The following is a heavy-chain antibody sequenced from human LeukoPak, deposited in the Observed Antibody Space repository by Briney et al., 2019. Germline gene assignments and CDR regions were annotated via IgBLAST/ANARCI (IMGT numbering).Heavy chain of an antibody. CDR3: ARDYHDFWSGSYYFDY. V-gene: IGHV3-48*01. CDR1: GFTFSSYN. D-gene: IGHD3-3*01. Sequence: GGSLRLSCAASGFTFSSYNMNWVRQAPGKGLEWVSYISSSSSTIYYADSVKGRFTIPRDKAKNSLYLQMNSLRAEDTAVYYCARDYHDFWSGSYYFDYWGQGTLVTVSS. J-gene: IGHJ4*02. CDR2: ISSSSSTI.